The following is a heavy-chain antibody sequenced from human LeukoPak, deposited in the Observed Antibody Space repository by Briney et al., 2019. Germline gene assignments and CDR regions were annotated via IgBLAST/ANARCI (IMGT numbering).Heavy chain of an antibody. CDR2: VSYNGSP. V-gene: IGHV4-61*08. CDR1: GGFVSSSEYY. Sequence: PSETLSLTCTVSGGFVSSSEYYWTWIRQPPGQGMGGNGDVSYNGSPKYNPSLRSRVTTSIDTYKNQFSLRLSSVTAADTAVYFCARGDGSWLGGNGWYYHWGRGTLVTVSS. CDR3: ARGDGSWLGGNGWYYH. D-gene: IGHD2-15*01. J-gene: IGHJ5*02.